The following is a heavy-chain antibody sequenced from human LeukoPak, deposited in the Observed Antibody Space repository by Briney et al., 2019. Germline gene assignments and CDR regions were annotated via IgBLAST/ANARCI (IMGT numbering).Heavy chain of an antibody. CDR2: FYYSGDI. V-gene: IGHV4-39*07. Sequence: TSETVSLTCTVSGGSISTSDYSWGWIRQPPGKGLEWIGTFYYSGDIYYNPSLRGRVTILVDTSKNQFSLDLNSVTAADTAVYYCARERNHGYSYVHFDYWGQATLVTVSS. J-gene: IGHJ4*02. D-gene: IGHD5-24*01. CDR1: GGSISTSDYS. CDR3: ARERNHGYSYVHFDY.